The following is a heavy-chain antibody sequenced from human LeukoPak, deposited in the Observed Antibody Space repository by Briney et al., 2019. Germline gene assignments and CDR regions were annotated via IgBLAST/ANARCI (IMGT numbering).Heavy chain of an antibody. CDR2: FSGSRGSP. CDR1: GFTFDSYA. J-gene: IGHJ3*02. CDR3: AKDLSKSYGDYGASGAFDI. Sequence: GSLRLSCAASGFTFDSYAMNWVRQAPGKGLEWVSGFSGSRGSPYYAVSVEGRFTISRDNSKNTLYLQMNSLRAEDTAVYYCAKDLSKSYGDYGASGAFDIWGQGTLVTVSS. V-gene: IGHV3-23*01. D-gene: IGHD4-17*01.